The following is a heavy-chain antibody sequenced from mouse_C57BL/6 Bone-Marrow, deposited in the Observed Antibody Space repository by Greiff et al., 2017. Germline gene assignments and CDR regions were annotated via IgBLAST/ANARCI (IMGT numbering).Heavy chain of an antibody. CDR3: APHDGYPFAY. V-gene: IGHV2-2*01. Sequence: QVQLKQSGPGLVQPSQSLSITCTVSGFSLTSYGVHWVRQSPGKGLEWLGVIWSGGSTDYNAAFISRLSISKDNSKSQVFFKMNSLQADDTAIYYCAPHDGYPFAYWGQGTLVTVSA. CDR1: GFSLTSYG. J-gene: IGHJ3*01. D-gene: IGHD2-3*01. CDR2: IWSGGST.